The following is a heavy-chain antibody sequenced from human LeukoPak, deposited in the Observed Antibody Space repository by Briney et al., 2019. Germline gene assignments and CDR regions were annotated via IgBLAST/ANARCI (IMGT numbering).Heavy chain of an antibody. D-gene: IGHD6-19*01. CDR2: ISGSGGST. CDR3: AKAGNGWYSYFDY. V-gene: IGHV3-23*01. Sequence: GGSMRLSSAASGFTFSSYAMSWVRQAPGKGLEWVSAISGSGGSTYYADSVKGRFTISRDNSKNTLYLQMNSLRAEDTAVYYCAKAGNGWYSYFDYWGQGTLVTVSS. J-gene: IGHJ4*02. CDR1: GFTFSSYA.